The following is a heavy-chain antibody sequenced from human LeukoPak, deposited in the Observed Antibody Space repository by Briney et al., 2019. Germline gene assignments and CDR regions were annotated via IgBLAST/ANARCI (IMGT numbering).Heavy chain of an antibody. CDR1: GYAFTSYG. CDR3: ARDGTHMRFGSWHIFDP. Sequence: ASVKVSCEASGYAFTSYGITWVRQAPGQGLEWMGWISTYSGNTNYAQKFQGRVTMTTDTSTSTAYMELRSLRSDDTAVYYCARDGTHMRFGSWHIFDPWGQGTLVTVSS. CDR2: ISTYSGNT. V-gene: IGHV1-18*01. J-gene: IGHJ5*02. D-gene: IGHD3-10*01.